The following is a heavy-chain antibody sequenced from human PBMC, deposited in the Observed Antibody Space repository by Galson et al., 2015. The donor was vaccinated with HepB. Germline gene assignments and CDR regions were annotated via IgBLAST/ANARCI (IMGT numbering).Heavy chain of an antibody. V-gene: IGHV3-30*18. CDR1: GFTFSSYG. J-gene: IGHJ4*02. CDR3: AKDSNCSSTSCYWTYYFDY. Sequence: SLRLSCAASGFTFSSYGMHWVRQAPGKGLEWVAVISYDGSNKYYADSVKGRFTISRDNSKNTLYLQMNSLRAEDTAVYYCAKDSNCSSTSCYWTYYFDYWGQGTLVTVSS. CDR2: ISYDGSNK. D-gene: IGHD2-2*01.